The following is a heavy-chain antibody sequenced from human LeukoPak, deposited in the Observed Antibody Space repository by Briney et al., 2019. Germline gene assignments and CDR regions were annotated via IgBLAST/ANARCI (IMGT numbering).Heavy chain of an antibody. V-gene: IGHV4-39*06. CDR1: GGSISGSSNY. J-gene: IGHJ4*02. CDR2: IYYSGST. Sequence: SETLSLTCTVSGGSISGSSNYWGWIRQPPGKGLQWIGSIYYSGSTYYNPSLKSRVTISVDTSKNQFPLKLNSVTAADTAVYYCASGGSSSWSYYFDYWGQGTLVTVSS. CDR3: ASGGSSSWSYYFDY. D-gene: IGHD6-13*01.